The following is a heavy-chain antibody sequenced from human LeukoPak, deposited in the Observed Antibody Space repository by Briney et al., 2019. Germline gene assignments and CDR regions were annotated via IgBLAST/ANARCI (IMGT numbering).Heavy chain of an antibody. CDR2: ISYDGSNK. Sequence: GRSLRLSCAASGFTFSSYGMHWVRQAPGKGLEWVAVISYDGSNKYYADSVKGRFNISRDNSKNTLYLQMNSLRAEDTAVYYCAKDFRPFLRSNLLDYWGQGTLVTVSS. V-gene: IGHV3-30*18. D-gene: IGHD5/OR15-5a*01. CDR3: AKDFRPFLRSNLLDY. CDR1: GFTFSSYG. J-gene: IGHJ4*02.